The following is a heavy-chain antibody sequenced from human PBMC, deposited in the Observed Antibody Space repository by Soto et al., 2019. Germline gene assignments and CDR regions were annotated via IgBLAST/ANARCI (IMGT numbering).Heavy chain of an antibody. CDR3: AKARVRIVGANSFDY. V-gene: IGHV3-30*18. CDR1: GFTFSNYG. Sequence: PGGSLRLSCVGAGFTFSNYGMHWVRQLPGKGLEWVALISDDGDKRYYADSVRGRLIISRDNSKDTLYLQMNSLGPDDTAVYFCAKARVRIVGANSFDYWGQGTPVTVSS. CDR2: ISDDGDKR. D-gene: IGHD1-26*01. J-gene: IGHJ4*02.